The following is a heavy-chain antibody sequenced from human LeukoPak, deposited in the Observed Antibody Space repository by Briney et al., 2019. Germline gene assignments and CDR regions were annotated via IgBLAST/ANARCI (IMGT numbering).Heavy chain of an antibody. D-gene: IGHD2-2*02. CDR1: GFTFSSYS. J-gene: IGHJ3*02. Sequence: NPGGSLRLSCAASGFTFSSYSMNWVRQAPGTGLEWVSSISSSSSYIYYADSVKGRFTISRDNAKNSLYLQMNSLRAEDTAVYYCARSSPHCSSTSCYNDAFDIWGQGTMVTVSS. V-gene: IGHV3-21*01. CDR3: ARSSPHCSSTSCYNDAFDI. CDR2: ISSSSSYI.